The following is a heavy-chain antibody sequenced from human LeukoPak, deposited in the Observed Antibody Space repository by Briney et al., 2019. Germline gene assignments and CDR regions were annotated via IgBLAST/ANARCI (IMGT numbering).Heavy chain of an antibody. D-gene: IGHD3-22*01. J-gene: IGHJ1*01. V-gene: IGHV3-21*01. CDR3: ARDRLSSGYYSFQH. CDR1: GFTFSSYS. Sequence: GGSLRLSCAASGFTFSSYSMNWVRQAPGKGLEWVSSISSSSSYIYYADSVKGRFTISRDNAKNSLYLQMNSLRAEGTAVYYCARDRLSSGYYSFQHWSQGTLVTVSS. CDR2: ISSSSSYI.